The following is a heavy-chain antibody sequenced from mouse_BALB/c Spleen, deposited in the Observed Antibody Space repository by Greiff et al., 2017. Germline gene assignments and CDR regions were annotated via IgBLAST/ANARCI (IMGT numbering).Heavy chain of an antibody. D-gene: IGHD1-1*01. J-gene: IGHJ1*01. CDR3: ARPITTVVATFWYFDV. CDR2: IYPGSGNT. Sequence: QVQLKESGPELVKPGASVKISCKASGYTFTDYYINWVKQKPGQGLEWIGWIYPGSGNTKYNEKFKGKATLTVDTSSSTAYMQLSSLTSEDTAVYFCARPITTVVATFWYFDVWGAGTTVTVSS. V-gene: IGHV1-84*02. CDR1: GYTFTDYY.